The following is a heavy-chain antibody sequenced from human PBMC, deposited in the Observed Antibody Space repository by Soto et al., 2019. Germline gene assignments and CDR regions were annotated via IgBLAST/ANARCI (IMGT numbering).Heavy chain of an antibody. J-gene: IGHJ5*02. CDR1: GGTFNRHS. D-gene: IGHD6-13*01. CDR2: VIPIFGTA. Sequence: SVKVSCKTSGGTFNRHSITWVRQAPGQGLEWMGAVIPIFGTANYAQKFQGRVTMTADISTSTAYMELRSLRSDDTAVYYCARIIAAAIIPSIDPWGQGTLVTVSS. CDR3: ARIIAAAIIPSIDP. V-gene: IGHV1-69*06.